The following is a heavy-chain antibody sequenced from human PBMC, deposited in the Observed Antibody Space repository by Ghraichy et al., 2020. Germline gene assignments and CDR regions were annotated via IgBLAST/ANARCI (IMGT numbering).Heavy chain of an antibody. CDR1: GGSISSYY. CDR2: IYYSGST. Sequence: SETLSLTCTVSGGSISSYYWSWIRQPPGKGLEWIGYIYYSGSTNYNPSLKSRVTISVDTSKNQFSLKLSSVTAADTAVYYCARSLGIVVAGPNWFDPWGQGTLVTVSS. CDR3: ARSLGIVVAGPNWFDP. D-gene: IGHD6-19*01. J-gene: IGHJ5*02. V-gene: IGHV4-59*01.